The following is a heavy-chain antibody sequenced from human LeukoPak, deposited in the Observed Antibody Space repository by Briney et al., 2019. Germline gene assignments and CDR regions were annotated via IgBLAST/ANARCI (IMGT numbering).Heavy chain of an antibody. CDR1: GFTFSDYW. Sequence: GGSLRLSCAASGFTFSDYWMSWVRQAPGQGLEWVAKIKQDGREQHFVDSVKGRFTISRDNAKNSLFLQMDSLRAEDTAVYYCTGGAIDYWGQGALVTVSS. CDR2: IKQDGREQ. J-gene: IGHJ4*02. CDR3: TGGAIDY. V-gene: IGHV3-7*04.